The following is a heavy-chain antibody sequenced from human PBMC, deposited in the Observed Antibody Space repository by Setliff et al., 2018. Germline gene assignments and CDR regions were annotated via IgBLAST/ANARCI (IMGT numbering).Heavy chain of an antibody. V-gene: IGHV3-7*01. J-gene: IGHJ4*02. CDR2: IKEDGSEK. CDR1: GFTFSRYW. D-gene: IGHD3-10*01. Sequence: PGGSLRLSCVVSGFTFSRYWMSWVRQAPGKGLEWVANIKEDGSEKYYMDSVKGRFTMSRDNAKNSLYLQMNSLRAEDTAVYYCVMGSGALGHYWGQGTLVTVSS. CDR3: VMGSGALGHY.